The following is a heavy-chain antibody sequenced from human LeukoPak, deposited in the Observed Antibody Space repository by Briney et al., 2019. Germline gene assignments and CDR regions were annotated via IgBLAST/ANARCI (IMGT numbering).Heavy chain of an antibody. CDR1: GFTFSSYA. J-gene: IGHJ3*02. CDR2: ISYDGSNK. Sequence: GRSLRLSCAASGFTFSSYAMHWVRQAPGKGLEWVAVISYDGSNKYYADSVKGRFTISRDNSKSTLYLQRSSLRAEDTAVYYCASSYDYVWGSYRYGAFDIWGQGTMVTVSS. CDR3: ASSYDYVWGSYRYGAFDI. V-gene: IGHV3-30*04. D-gene: IGHD3-16*02.